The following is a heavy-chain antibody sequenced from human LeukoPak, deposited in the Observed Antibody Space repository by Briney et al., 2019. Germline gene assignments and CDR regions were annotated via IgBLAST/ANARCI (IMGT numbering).Heavy chain of an antibody. D-gene: IGHD4-17*01. CDR2: IYTSGST. CDR1: GGSISSYY. V-gene: IGHV4-4*07. J-gene: IGHJ5*02. CDR3: ASSYLDYGDSWFDP. Sequence: SETLSLTCTVSGGSISSYYWSWIRQPAGKGLEWIGRIYTSGSTNYNPSLKSRVTMSVDTSKNQFSLKLSSVTAADTAVYYCASSYLDYGDSWFDPWGQGTLVTVSP.